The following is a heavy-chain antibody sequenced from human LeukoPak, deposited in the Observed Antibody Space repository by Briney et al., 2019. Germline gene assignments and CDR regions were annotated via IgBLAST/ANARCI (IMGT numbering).Heavy chain of an antibody. CDR3: ARTTPVAAVAFDI. CDR1: GFTFSSYA. J-gene: IGHJ3*02. CDR2: ISYDGSSK. V-gene: IGHV3-30*04. Sequence: GGSLRLSCAASGFTFSSYAIHWVRQAPGKGLEGVAVISYDGSSKYYADSVKGRFTISRDSSKNTLYLQMNSLRAEDTAVYYCARTTPVAAVAFDIWGQGTMVTVSS. D-gene: IGHD2-15*01.